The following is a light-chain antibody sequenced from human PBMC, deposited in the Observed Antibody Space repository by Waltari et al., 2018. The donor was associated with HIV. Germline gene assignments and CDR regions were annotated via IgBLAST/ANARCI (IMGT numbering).Light chain of an antibody. J-gene: IGLJ3*02. CDR1: RSNIGAGND. Sequence: QSVLTQPPSVSGAPGQRVTIPCTGTRSNIGAGNDVNWYQQLPGTAPNLLTYGNSNRPSGVPDRFSGSKSGTSASLAITGLQAEDEADYYCQSYDSSLSGWVFGGGTKLTVL. CDR2: GNS. V-gene: IGLV1-40*01. CDR3: QSYDSSLSGWV.